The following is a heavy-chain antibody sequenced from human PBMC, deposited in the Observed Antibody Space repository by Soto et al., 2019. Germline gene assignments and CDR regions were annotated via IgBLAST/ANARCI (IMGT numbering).Heavy chain of an antibody. J-gene: IGHJ4*02. CDR1: GFTFSSYN. CDR3: ARSGSKMATITDY. D-gene: IGHD1-26*01. V-gene: IGHV3-48*02. Sequence: GGSLRLSCAASGFTFSSYNMNWVRQAPGKGLEWVSDINSSSSTIYNADSVKGRFTISRDNAKNSLYLKMNSLRDEDTAVYYCARSGSKMATITDYWGQGTLVTVSS. CDR2: INSSSSTI.